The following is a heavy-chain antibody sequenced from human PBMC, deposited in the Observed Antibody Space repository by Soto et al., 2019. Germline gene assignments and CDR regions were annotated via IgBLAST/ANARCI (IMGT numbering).Heavy chain of an antibody. Sequence: QVQLVESGGGVVQPGRSLRLSCAASGFTFSSYGMHWVRQAPGKGLEWVAVISYDGSNKYYADSVKGRFTISRDNSKNPLYLQMNSLRAEDTAVYYCAKMGSASEYFQHWGQGTLVTVSS. J-gene: IGHJ1*01. CDR2: ISYDGSNK. CDR1: GFTFSSYG. V-gene: IGHV3-30*18. CDR3: AKMGSASEYFQH. D-gene: IGHD1-26*01.